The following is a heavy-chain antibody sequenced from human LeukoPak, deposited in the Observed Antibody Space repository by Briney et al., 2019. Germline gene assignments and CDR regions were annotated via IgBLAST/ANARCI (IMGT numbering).Heavy chain of an antibody. CDR1: GDSVSSNSAA. D-gene: IGHD6-13*01. V-gene: IGHV6-1*01. J-gene: IGHJ6*02. CDR2: TYYRSKWYN. Sequence: SQTLSLTCAISGDSVSSNSAAWNWIRQSPSRGLEWLGRTYYRSKWYNDYAVSVKSRITINPDTSKNQFSLQLNSVTPEDTAVYYCARVGMQQLVKGYYYYGMDVWGQGTTVTVSS. CDR3: ARVGMQQLVKGYYYYGMDV.